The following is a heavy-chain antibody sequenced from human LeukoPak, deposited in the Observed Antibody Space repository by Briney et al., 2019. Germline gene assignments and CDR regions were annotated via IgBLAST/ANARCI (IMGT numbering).Heavy chain of an antibody. J-gene: IGHJ5*02. CDR2: MNPNSGNT. V-gene: IGHV1-8*01. Sequence: ASVKVSCKASGYTFTSYDINWVRQATGQGLEWMGWMNPNSGNTGYAQKFQGRVTMTRDTSISTAYMELSRLRSDDTAVYYCARDGVWLDSSSWYVFDPWGQGTLVTVSS. CDR3: ARDGVWLDSSSWYVFDP. D-gene: IGHD6-13*01. CDR1: GYTFTSYD.